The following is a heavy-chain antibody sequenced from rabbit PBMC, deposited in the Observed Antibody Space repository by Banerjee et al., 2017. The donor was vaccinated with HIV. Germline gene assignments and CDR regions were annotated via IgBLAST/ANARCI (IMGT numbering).Heavy chain of an antibody. D-gene: IGHD6-1*01. Sequence: QEQLVESGGDLVQPEGSLTLTCTASGFSFSSSYYMCWVRQAPGKGLEWIACIYTTSGSTYYASWAKGRFTISKTSSTTVTLQMTSLTAADTATYFCARDIYVGYGYDLWGPGTLVTVS. J-gene: IGHJ6*01. CDR1: GFSFSSSYY. CDR3: ARDIYVGYGYDL. CDR2: IYTTSGST. V-gene: IGHV1S45*01.